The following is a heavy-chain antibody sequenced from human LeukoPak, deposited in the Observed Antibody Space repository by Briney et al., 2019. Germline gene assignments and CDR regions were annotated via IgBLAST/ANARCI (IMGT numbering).Heavy chain of an antibody. CDR2: ISLAGQT. Sequence: SETLSLTRTVSGGSISSSRYYWGWIRQPPGKGLEWIGEISLAGQTNYNPSLNGRVTMSLDKSSNQLSLNLTSVTAADTATYYCSRESGAFCPFSYWGQGTLVIVSS. CDR3: SRESGAFCPFSY. CDR1: GGSISSSRYY. V-gene: IGHV4-39*07. D-gene: IGHD1-26*01. J-gene: IGHJ4*02.